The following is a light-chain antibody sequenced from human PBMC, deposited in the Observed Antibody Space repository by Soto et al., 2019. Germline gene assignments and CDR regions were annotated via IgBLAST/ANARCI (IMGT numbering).Light chain of an antibody. Sequence: IQMTQSPSSVSASVGDRVTMTCRASQGVGGWLAWYQQKPGKVPKLLIYATSSLHSGVPSRFSGSGSGTDFTLSISSLQPEDFATYYCQQLNSYPITFGQGTRLEIK. CDR2: ATS. CDR1: QGVGGW. J-gene: IGKJ5*01. V-gene: IGKV1-12*01. CDR3: QQLNSYPIT.